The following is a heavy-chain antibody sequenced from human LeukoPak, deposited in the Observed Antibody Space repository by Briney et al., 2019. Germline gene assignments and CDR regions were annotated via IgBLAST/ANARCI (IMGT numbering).Heavy chain of an antibody. Sequence: GGSLRLSCAASGFTFSTYTMNWVRQAPGKGLEWVSSISSDNSYIYYTDSVRGRFTISRDNAKNSLYLQMNSLRVEDTAVYYCARDVRYSANWGQGTRVAVSS. CDR1: GFTFSTYT. D-gene: IGHD3-9*01. V-gene: IGHV3-21*01. CDR3: ARDVRYSAN. J-gene: IGHJ4*02. CDR2: ISSDNSYI.